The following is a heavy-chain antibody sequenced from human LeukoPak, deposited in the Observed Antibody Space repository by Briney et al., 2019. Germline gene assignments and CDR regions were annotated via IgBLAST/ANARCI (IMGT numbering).Heavy chain of an antibody. Sequence: GGSLRLSCAASGFTFSSYWMSWVRQAPGKGLEWVANIKQDGSEKYYVDSVKGRFTISRDNAKNSLYLQMNSLRAEDTAVYYWGRQYCNCTSFLGRWSFDYWGQGTLVTVSS. CDR2: IKQDGSEK. CDR3: GRQYCNCTSFLGRWSFDY. CDR1: GFTFSSYW. V-gene: IGHV3-7*01. J-gene: IGHJ4*02. D-gene: IGHD2-2*01.